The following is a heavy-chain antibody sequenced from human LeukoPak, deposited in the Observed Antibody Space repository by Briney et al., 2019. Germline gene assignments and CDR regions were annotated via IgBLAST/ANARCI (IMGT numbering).Heavy chain of an antibody. V-gene: IGHV3-21*01. D-gene: IGHD4-23*01. CDR3: ARGPTTVVTHSYY. CDR2: ISSSSSYI. CDR1: GFTFSSYS. J-gene: IGHJ4*02. Sequence: GGSLRLSCAASGFTFSSYSMNWVRQAPGKGLEWVSSISSSSSYIYYADSVKGRFTISRDNAKNSLYLQMNSLRAEDTAVYYCARGPTTVVTHSYYWGQGTLVTVSS.